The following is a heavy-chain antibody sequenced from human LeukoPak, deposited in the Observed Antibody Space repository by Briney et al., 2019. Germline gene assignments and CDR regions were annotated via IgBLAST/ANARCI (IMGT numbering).Heavy chain of an antibody. Sequence: GGSLRLSCATSGFTFRDYWMSWVRQAPGKGLEWVANIKHDGSETYYVASVKGRFTISKDIPKNSLYLQMNNLRTEDTAVYYCVKDRSGYVKYRTFESWGQGTLVTVSS. CDR2: IKHDGSET. CDR3: VKDRSGYVKYRTFES. D-gene: IGHD5-12*01. CDR1: GFTFRDYW. J-gene: IGHJ1*01. V-gene: IGHV3-7*01.